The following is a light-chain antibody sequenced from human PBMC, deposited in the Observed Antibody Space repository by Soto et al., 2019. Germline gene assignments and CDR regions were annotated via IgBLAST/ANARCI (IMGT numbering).Light chain of an antibody. CDR3: QQYNTHSGT. V-gene: IGKV1-5*01. Sequence: DIQMTQSPSTLSTSLGDRVTITCRASQTVNAWLAWYQHKPAKAPKPLIYDASILESGVPARFSGSGSGTEFILTISSLQPDDVVTYYFQQYNTHSGTFGQGTKVEIK. CDR2: DAS. CDR1: QTVNAW. J-gene: IGKJ1*01.